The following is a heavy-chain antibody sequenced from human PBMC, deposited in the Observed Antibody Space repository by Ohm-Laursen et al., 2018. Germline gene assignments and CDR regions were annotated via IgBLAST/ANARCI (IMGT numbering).Heavy chain of an antibody. CDR3: TGYRREEGELKDY. V-gene: IGHV4-59*01. CDR1: GGSIDDYF. D-gene: IGHD5-24*01. CDR2: ILDRVNT. J-gene: IGHJ4*02. Sequence: SETLSLTCAVSGGSIDDYFWTWIRQPPGKGLEWIGYILDRVNTDNNPSLKSRVTLSIDTSRNQFSLNLRSVTAADTAVYYCTGYRREEGELKDYWGQGTLVTVSS.